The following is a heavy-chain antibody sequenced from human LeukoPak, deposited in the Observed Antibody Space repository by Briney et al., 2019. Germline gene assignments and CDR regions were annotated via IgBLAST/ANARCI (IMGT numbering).Heavy chain of an antibody. CDR3: ARDYDYGDYVWFDP. D-gene: IGHD4-17*01. CDR1: GGSISNSY. V-gene: IGHV4-59*01. CDR2: ISYNGSP. J-gene: IGHJ5*02. Sequence: SETLALTCTVSGGSISNSYWSWIRLSPGKGLEWIGYISYNGSPDYSPSLKSRVTISSDTSKNQFFLIMRSVTAADMAVYYCARDYDYGDYVWFDPWGQGTLVTVSS.